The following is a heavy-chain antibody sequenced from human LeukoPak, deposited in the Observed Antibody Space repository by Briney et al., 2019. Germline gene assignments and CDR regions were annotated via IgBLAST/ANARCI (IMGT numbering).Heavy chain of an antibody. Sequence: GASVKVSCKASGGTFSSHGISWVRQAPGQGLEWMGGIIPIFGTANYAQKFQGRVTITADESTSTAYMELRSLRSEDTAVYYCARNPGGDCYYCYYYWGQGTLVTVSS. CDR3: ARNPGGDCYYCYYY. J-gene: IGHJ4*02. D-gene: IGHD2-21*02. CDR1: GGTFSSHG. V-gene: IGHV1-69*13. CDR2: IIPIFGTA.